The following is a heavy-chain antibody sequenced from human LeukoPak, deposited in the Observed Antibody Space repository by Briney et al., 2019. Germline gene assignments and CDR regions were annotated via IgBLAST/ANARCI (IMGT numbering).Heavy chain of an antibody. CDR3: ARAYSSSWYWNWFDP. CDR2: IYNSGST. CDR1: GGSIFSSNSY. Sequence: SETLSLTCTVSGGSIFSSNSYWGWIRQPPGKGLEWIGSIYNSGSTYYNPSLKSRVTISVDMSKNQFSLKMSSVTAADTAVYYCARAYSSSWYWNWFDPWGQGTLVTVSS. J-gene: IGHJ5*02. D-gene: IGHD6-13*01. V-gene: IGHV4-39*07.